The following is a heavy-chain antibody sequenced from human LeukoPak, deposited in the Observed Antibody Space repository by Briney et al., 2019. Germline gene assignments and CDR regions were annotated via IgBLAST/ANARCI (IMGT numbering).Heavy chain of an antibody. Sequence: GGSLRLSRAASGFTFSSYAMSWVRQAPGKGLEWVSAISGSGGSTYYADSVKGRFTISRDNSKNTLYLQMNSLRAEDTAVYYCARGSSSWYEFGYWGQGTLVTVSS. CDR1: GFTFSSYA. V-gene: IGHV3-23*01. CDR3: ARGSSSWYEFGY. J-gene: IGHJ4*02. D-gene: IGHD6-13*01. CDR2: ISGSGGST.